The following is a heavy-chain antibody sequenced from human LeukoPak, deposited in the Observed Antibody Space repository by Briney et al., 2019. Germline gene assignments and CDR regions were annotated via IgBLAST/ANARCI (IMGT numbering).Heavy chain of an antibody. CDR1: GITFSNYN. Sequence: GGSLRLSCAAPGITFSNYNMNWVRQTPGKGLEWVANINQDGSEKYYVDSVKGRFTISRDNARNSLYLQMNSLRTEDTSVYYCAPHCSSASCPDYWGQGTLVTVSS. CDR3: APHCSSASCPDY. J-gene: IGHJ4*02. CDR2: INQDGSEK. D-gene: IGHD2-2*01. V-gene: IGHV3-7*01.